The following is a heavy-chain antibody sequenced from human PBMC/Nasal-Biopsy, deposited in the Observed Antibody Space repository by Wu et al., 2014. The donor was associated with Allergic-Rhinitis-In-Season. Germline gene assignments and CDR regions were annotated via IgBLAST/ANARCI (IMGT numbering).Heavy chain of an antibody. CDR1: GGSVSSSSNYY. CDR2: IYYRGDA. V-gene: IGHV4-39*01. CDR3: ARQSVPARTFDY. D-gene: IGHD6-6*01. J-gene: IGHJ4*02. Sequence: CTVSGGSVSSSSNYYWAWIRQSPGKGLEWLGSIYYRGDAYYTPSLKSRVTISVDTSKNQFSLKLGSVTAADTAVYYCARQSVPARTFDYWGQGNLVTVSS.